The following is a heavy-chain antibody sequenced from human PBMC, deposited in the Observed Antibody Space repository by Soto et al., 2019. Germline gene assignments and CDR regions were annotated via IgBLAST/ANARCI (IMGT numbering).Heavy chain of an antibody. CDR2: IYHSGST. J-gene: IGHJ4*02. CDR3: ARGRPLLLWFGETTKFDY. D-gene: IGHD3-10*01. CDR1: GGSISSGGYS. Sequence: SETLSLTCAVSGGSISSGGYSWSWIRQPPGKGLEWIGYIYHSGSTYYNPSLKSRVTISVDRSKNQFSLKLSSVTAADTAVYYCARGRPLLLWFGETTKFDYWGQGTLVTVS. V-gene: IGHV4-30-2*01.